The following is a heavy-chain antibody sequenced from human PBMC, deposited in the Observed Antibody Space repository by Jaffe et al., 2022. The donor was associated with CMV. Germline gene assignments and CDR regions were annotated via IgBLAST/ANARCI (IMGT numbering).Heavy chain of an antibody. J-gene: IGHJ4*02. CDR3: ARVNYYDSSAYFDY. D-gene: IGHD3-22*01. CDR2: IYYSGNT. V-gene: IGHV4-31*11. CDR1: GGSISSAGYY. Sequence: QVQLQESGPGLVKPSQTLSLTCAVSGGSISSAGYYWSWIRQLPGKGLEWIGYIYYSGNTYSNPSLKSRLTMSVDTSKNQFSLKLRSVTAADTAVYFCARVNYYDSSAYFDYWGQGTLVTVSS.